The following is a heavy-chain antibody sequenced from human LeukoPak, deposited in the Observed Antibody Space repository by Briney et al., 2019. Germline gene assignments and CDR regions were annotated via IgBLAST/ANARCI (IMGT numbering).Heavy chain of an antibody. Sequence: GGSLRLSCAASGFTFSSYGMHWVRQAPGKGLEWVAVIWYDGSNKYYADSVKGRFTISRDNSKNTLYLQMNSLRAEDTAVYYCARDFARSGWYNRFDYWGQGTLVTVSS. D-gene: IGHD6-19*01. CDR3: ARDFARSGWYNRFDY. J-gene: IGHJ4*02. CDR1: GFTFSSYG. V-gene: IGHV3-33*01. CDR2: IWYDGSNK.